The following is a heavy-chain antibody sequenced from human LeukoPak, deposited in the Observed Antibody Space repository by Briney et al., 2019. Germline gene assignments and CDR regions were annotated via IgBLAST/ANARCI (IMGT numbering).Heavy chain of an antibody. J-gene: IGHJ4*02. CDR3: ARRSVPGRPGY. V-gene: IGHV3-66*04. D-gene: IGHD6-6*01. CDR1: GFTFSSYS. Sequence: GGSLRLPCAASGFTFSSYSMNWVRQAPGKGLEWVSLIYADGTIHYTDSVKGRFSISRDNSGNTVYLQMNSLRGEDTAVYYCARRSVPGRPGYWGQGTLVTVSS. CDR2: IYADGTI.